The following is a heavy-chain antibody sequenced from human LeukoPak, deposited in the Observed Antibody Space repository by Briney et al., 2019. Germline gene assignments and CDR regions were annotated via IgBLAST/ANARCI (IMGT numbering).Heavy chain of an antibody. Sequence: GGSLRLSCAASGFTFSDYYMSWIRQAPGKGLEWVSYISSSSSYTNYADSVKGRFTISRDNAKNSLYLQMNSLRAEDTAVYYCARDSIAAAGPGFNWFDPWGQGTLVTVSA. CDR1: GFTFSDYY. J-gene: IGHJ5*02. D-gene: IGHD6-13*01. V-gene: IGHV3-11*05. CDR3: ARDSIAAAGPGFNWFDP. CDR2: ISSSSSYT.